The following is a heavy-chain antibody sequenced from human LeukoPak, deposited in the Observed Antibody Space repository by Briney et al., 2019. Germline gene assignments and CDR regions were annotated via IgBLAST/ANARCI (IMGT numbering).Heavy chain of an antibody. J-gene: IGHJ4*02. V-gene: IGHV4-31*03. CDR2: IYYSGST. D-gene: IGHD1-14*01. CDR1: GGSISSGGYY. Sequence: PSETLSLTCTVSGGSISSGGYYWSWIRQHPGKGLEWIGYIYYSGSTYYNPSLKSRVTISVDTSKNQFSLKLSSVTAADTAVYYCARDGSEGFDYWGQGTLVTVSS. CDR3: ARDGSEGFDY.